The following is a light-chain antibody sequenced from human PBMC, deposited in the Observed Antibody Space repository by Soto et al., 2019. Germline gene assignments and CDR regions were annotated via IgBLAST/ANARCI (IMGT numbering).Light chain of an antibody. CDR3: QQYDKLPLT. CDR2: DAS. J-gene: IGKJ4*01. Sequence: DIQMTQSPSSLSSSVGDRVTIPCQASQDISNYLNWYQQKPGKAPKPLIHDASNLETGGPSRFSGSGSGTKFSFTISSQQPEDMATYYCQQYDKLPLTCGGATKIEIK. CDR1: QDISNY. V-gene: IGKV1-33*01.